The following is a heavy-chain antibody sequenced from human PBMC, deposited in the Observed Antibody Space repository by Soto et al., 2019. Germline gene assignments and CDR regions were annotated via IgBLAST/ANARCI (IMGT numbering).Heavy chain of an antibody. V-gene: IGHV5-51*01. CDR1: GYNFASFW. J-gene: IGHJ4*02. Sequence: EVQLVQSGSEVKAPGESLKISCKGSGYNFASFWIGWVRQTPGKGLEWMGIIYPDDSDSRYSPSFQGQVTMSADKSNDTGYLQWSTLKASDTAMHFCLRQRSSGSYHHRAVDYWGQGSPVIVSS. CDR3: LRQRSSGSYHHRAVDY. CDR2: IYPDDSDS. D-gene: IGHD3-10*01.